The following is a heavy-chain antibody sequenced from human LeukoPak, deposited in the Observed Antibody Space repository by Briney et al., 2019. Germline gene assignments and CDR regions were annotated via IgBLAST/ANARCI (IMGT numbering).Heavy chain of an antibody. J-gene: IGHJ6*03. CDR2: ISAYNGNT. CDR3: ARDHRYYDSSGYYYKSHYYYYYMDV. Sequence: ASVKVSCKASGYTFTSYGISWVRQAPGQGLEWMGWISAYNGNTNYAQKLQGRVTMTTDTFTSTAYMELRSLRSDDTAVYYCARDHRYYDSSGYYYKSHYYYYYMDVWSKGTTVTVSS. V-gene: IGHV1-18*01. CDR1: GYTFTSYG. D-gene: IGHD3-22*01.